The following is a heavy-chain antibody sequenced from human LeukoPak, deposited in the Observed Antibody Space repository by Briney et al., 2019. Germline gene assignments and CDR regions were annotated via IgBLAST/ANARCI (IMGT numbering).Heavy chain of an antibody. Sequence: PGGSLRLSCAASGFTFSTYAMNWVRQAPGKGLEWVSTISGIDTFYADSVKGRFTISRDNSKNTLYLQMISLRAEDTAVYYCARVDTSHLRYFDSWGQGTLVTVSS. CDR2: ISGIDT. J-gene: IGHJ4*02. CDR3: ARVDTSHLRYFDS. CDR1: GFTFSTYA. D-gene: IGHD3-16*01. V-gene: IGHV3-23*01.